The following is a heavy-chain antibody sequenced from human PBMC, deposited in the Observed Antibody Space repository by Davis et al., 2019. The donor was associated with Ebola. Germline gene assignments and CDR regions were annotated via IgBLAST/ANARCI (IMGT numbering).Heavy chain of an antibody. CDR2: IWYDGSNK. Sequence: PGGSLRLSSAASGFTFSSYGMHWVRQAPGKGLEWVAVIWYDGSNKYYADSVKGRFTISRDNSKNTLYLQMNSLRAEDTAVYYCAKDRLLTLIAAAELDYWGQGTLVTVSS. CDR1: GFTFSSYG. CDR3: AKDRLLTLIAAAELDY. D-gene: IGHD6-13*01. J-gene: IGHJ4*02. V-gene: IGHV3-30*02.